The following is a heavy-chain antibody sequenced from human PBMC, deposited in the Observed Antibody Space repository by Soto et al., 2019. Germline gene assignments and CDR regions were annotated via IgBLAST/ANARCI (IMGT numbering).Heavy chain of an antibody. CDR3: ARDMSYS. J-gene: IGHJ4*02. CDR2: LYYSGST. D-gene: IGHD2-15*01. V-gene: IGHV4-59*01. Sequence: QVQLQESGPGRVKPSETLSLTCTVSGGSISSYYWSWIRQPPGKGLEWIGYLYYSGSTNDNPSLKSRVTISVDTSKNQFSLKLSSVTAADTAVYYCARDMSYSWGQGTLVTVSS. CDR1: GGSISSYY.